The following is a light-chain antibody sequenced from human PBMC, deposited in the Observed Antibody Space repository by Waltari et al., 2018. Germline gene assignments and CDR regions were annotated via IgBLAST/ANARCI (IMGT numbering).Light chain of an antibody. J-gene: IGLJ2*01. CDR2: DVS. V-gene: IGLV2-11*01. Sequence: QSALTQPRSVSGSPGQPATISCPGTSSDVGGYNYVSWYQQHPGKAPKLMIYDVSKRPSGVPDRFSGSKSGNMASLTISGLQAEDEADYYCCSYAGSYTLVFGGGTKLTVL. CDR3: CSYAGSYTLV. CDR1: SSDVGGYNY.